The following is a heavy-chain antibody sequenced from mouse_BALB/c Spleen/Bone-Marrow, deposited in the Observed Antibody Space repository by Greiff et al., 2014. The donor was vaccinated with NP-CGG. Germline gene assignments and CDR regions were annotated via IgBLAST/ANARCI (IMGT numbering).Heavy chain of an antibody. D-gene: IGHD1-2*01. V-gene: IGHV5-6-5*01. Sequence: VQLKESGGGLVKPGESLKFSCAASGITVSSYTMSWVRQTPEKRLEWVASITGGGNTYYPDSVKGRFTISRDNARNILYLQVSSLRSEDTAIYYCARHYGYVDAMDYWGQGTSVTVSS. CDR1: GITVSSYT. CDR3: ARHYGYVDAMDY. J-gene: IGHJ4*01. CDR2: ITGGGNT.